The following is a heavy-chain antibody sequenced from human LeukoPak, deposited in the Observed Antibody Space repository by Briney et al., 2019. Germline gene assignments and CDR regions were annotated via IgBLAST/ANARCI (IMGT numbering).Heavy chain of an antibody. Sequence: SETLSLTCTVSGGSISSYYWSWIRQPPGKELEWIGYIYYSGSTNYNPSLKSRVTISVDTSKNQFSLKLSSVTAADTAVYYCARALGYDFWSGYRGDYFDYWGQGTLVTVSS. CDR3: ARALGYDFWSGYRGDYFDY. V-gene: IGHV4-59*01. CDR2: IYYSGST. CDR1: GGSISSYY. J-gene: IGHJ4*02. D-gene: IGHD3-3*01.